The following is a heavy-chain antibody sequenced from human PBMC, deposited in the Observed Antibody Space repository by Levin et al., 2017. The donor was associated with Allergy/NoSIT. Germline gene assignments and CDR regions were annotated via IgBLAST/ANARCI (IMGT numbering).Heavy chain of an antibody. CDR2: ISYDGSKK. D-gene: IGHD3-22*01. V-gene: IGHV3-30*18. CDR3: AKSRSHYYDPSGLDY. J-gene: IGHJ4*02. CDR1: GFTFSSYA. Sequence: PGGSLRLSCAASGFTFSSYAMHWVRQAPGKGLEWVAVISYDGSKKYYADSVKGRFTISKDNSKNTLYLQMNSLRAGDTALYYCAKSRSHYYDPSGLDYWGQGTLVTVSS.